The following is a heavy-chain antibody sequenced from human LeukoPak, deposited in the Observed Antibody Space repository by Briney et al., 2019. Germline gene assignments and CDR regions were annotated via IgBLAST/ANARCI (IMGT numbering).Heavy chain of an antibody. D-gene: IGHD2-2*01. Sequence: SETLSLTCTVSGGSISSSSYYWGWIRQPPEKGLEWSVSIYYRGNTYFNPSLKSRVTMSVDPSKNQFSLKLSSVTAADTAVYYCARDEGYCSSTTCYSFDYWGQGTLVTVSS. CDR2: IYYRGNT. V-gene: IGHV4-39*07. J-gene: IGHJ4*02. CDR1: GGSISSSSYY. CDR3: ARDEGYCSSTTCYSFDY.